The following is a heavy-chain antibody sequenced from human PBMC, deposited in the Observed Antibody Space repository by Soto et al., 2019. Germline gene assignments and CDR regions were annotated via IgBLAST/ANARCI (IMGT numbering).Heavy chain of an antibody. V-gene: IGHV3-7*01. CDR3: ARDLSPIYDYIWAAGY. D-gene: IGHD3-16*01. J-gene: IGHJ4*02. CDR1: GFTFSSYW. CDR2: IKQDGSEK. Sequence: GGSLRLSCAASGFTFSSYWMSWVRQAPGKGLEWVANIKQDGSEKYYVDSVKGRFTISRDNAKNSLYLQMNSLRAEETAVYYCARDLSPIYDYIWAAGYWGQGTLVTVSS.